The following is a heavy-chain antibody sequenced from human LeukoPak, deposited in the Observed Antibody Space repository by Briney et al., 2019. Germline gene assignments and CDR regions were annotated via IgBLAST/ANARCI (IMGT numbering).Heavy chain of an antibody. CDR1: LYTFTSYG. CDR3: ARDSGYSGSSDY. D-gene: IGHD1-26*01. Sequence: SVKVSCKASLYTFTSYGISWVRQAPGQGLEWMGGIIPIFGTANYAQKFHGRVTITADESTSTAYMELSSLRSEDTAVYYCARDSGYSGSSDYWGQGTLVTVSS. V-gene: IGHV1-69*13. J-gene: IGHJ4*02. CDR2: IIPIFGTA.